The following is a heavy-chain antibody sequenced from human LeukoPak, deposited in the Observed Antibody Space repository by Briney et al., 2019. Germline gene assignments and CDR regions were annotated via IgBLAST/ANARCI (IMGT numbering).Heavy chain of an antibody. D-gene: IGHD6-6*01. J-gene: IGHJ5*02. CDR3: ARECSGSIAAPSWFDP. CDR1: GGTFSSYA. CDR2: IIPIFGTA. V-gene: IGHV1-69*13. Sequence: ASVKVSCKASGGTFSSYAISWVRQAPGQGLEWMGGIIPIFGTANYAQKFQGRVTITADESTSTAYMELSSLRSQDTAVYYCARECSGSIAAPSWFDPWGQGTLVTVSS.